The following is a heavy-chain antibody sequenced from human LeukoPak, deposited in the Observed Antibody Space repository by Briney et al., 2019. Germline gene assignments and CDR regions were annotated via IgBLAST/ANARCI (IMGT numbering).Heavy chain of an antibody. J-gene: IGHJ4*02. CDR3: ARYGHSPYFDD. CDR1: GGTFSSYA. CDR2: IIPIFGTA. D-gene: IGHD4-17*01. Sequence: SVKVSCKASGGTFSSYAISWVRQAPGQGLEWMGGIIPIFGTANYAQKFQGRVTMTRDMSTSTVYMELSSLRSVDTAVYYCARYGHSPYFDDWGQGTLVTVSS. V-gene: IGHV1-69*05.